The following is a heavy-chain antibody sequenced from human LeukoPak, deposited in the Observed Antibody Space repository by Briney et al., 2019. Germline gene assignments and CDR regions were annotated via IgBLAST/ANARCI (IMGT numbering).Heavy chain of an antibody. D-gene: IGHD3-22*01. CDR1: GGTFSSYA. CDR2: IIPIFGTA. V-gene: IGHV1-69*13. Sequence: SVKVSCKASGGTFSSYAISWVRQAPGQGLEWMGGIIPIFGTANYAQKFQGRVTITADESTSTAYMELSSLRSEDTAVYYCARQTQPYYYDSSGSFDYWGQGTLVTVSS. CDR3: ARQTQPYYYDSSGSFDY. J-gene: IGHJ4*02.